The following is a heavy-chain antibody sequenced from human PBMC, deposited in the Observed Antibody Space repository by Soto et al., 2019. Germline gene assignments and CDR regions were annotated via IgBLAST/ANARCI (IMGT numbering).Heavy chain of an antibody. Sequence: QVQLVQSGVEVKKPGASVKVSCKASGYTFISHGISWVRQAPGQGLEWLGWISGKNGNTNYAQKLQGRVTLTTTTSTSTAYMELRSLGSDDTAVYYCARVSSTIVVVPDYGMDVWGQGTTVTVSS. CDR1: GYTFISHG. CDR2: ISGKNGNT. J-gene: IGHJ6*02. D-gene: IGHD2-15*01. CDR3: ARVSSTIVVVPDYGMDV. V-gene: IGHV1-18*04.